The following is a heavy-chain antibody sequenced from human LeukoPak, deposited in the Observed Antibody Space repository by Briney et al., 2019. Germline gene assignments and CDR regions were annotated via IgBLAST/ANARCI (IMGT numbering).Heavy chain of an antibody. CDR2: INPNSGGT. CDR3: ARDLDDMTPEHPGYGMDI. CDR1: GYTFTGYY. D-gene: IGHD3-9*01. Sequence: ASVKVSCKASGYTFTGYYMHWVRQAPGQGLEWMGWINPNSGGTNYAQKFQGRVTMTRDTSISTAYMELSRLRSDDTAVYYCARDLDDMTPEHPGYGMDIWGQGTTVTVSS. V-gene: IGHV1-2*02. J-gene: IGHJ6*02.